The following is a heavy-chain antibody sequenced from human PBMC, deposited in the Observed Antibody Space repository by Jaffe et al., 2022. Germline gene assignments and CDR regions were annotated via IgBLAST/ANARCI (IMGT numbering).Heavy chain of an antibody. Sequence: QVTLRESGPALVKPTQTLTLTCTFSGFSLSTSGMCVSWIRQPPGKALEWLALIDWDDDKYYSTSLKTRLTISKDTSKNQVVLTMTNMDPVDTATYYCARTYQRAEGSSSSYWYFDLWGRGTLVTVSS. J-gene: IGHJ2*01. V-gene: IGHV2-70*01. CDR1: GFSLSTSGMC. CDR3: ARTYQRAEGSSSSYWYFDL. D-gene: IGHD6-6*01. CDR2: IDWDDDK.